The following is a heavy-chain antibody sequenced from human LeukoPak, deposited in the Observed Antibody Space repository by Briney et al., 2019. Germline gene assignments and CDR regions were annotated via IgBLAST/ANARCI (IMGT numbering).Heavy chain of an antibody. CDR1: GGSFSGYY. D-gene: IGHD2-21*02. CDR2: ISGSGGST. CDR3: ARDFAPYCGGDCYSVYFDY. V-gene: IGHV3-23*01. Sequence: ETLSLTCAVYGGSFSGYYWSWISQPPGKGLEWVSAISGSGGSTYYADSVKGRFTISRDNSKNSLYLQMNSLRAEDTAVYYCARDFAPYCGGDCYSVYFDYWGQGTLVTVSS. J-gene: IGHJ4*02.